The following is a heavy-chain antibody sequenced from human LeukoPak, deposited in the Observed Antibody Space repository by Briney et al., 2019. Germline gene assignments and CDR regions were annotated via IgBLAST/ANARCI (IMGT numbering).Heavy chain of an antibody. J-gene: IGHJ4*02. CDR1: GGTFSSYA. CDR3: ASTMDSSGYCFDY. D-gene: IGHD3-22*01. Sequence: GASVKVSCKASGGTFSSYAISWVRQAPGQGLEWMGGIIPIFGTANYAQKFQGRVTITTDESTSTAYMELSSLRSEDTAVYYCASTMDSSGYCFDYWGQGTLVTVSS. V-gene: IGHV1-69*05. CDR2: IIPIFGTA.